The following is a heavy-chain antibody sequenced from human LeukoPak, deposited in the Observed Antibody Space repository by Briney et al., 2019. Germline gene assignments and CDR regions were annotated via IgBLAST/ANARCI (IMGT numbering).Heavy chain of an antibody. CDR2: IYYSGSN. CDR3: ARGGIAVAGPQIRRRKLTTFDY. CDR1: GGSISSYY. J-gene: IGHJ4*02. V-gene: IGHV4-59*01. Sequence: SETLSLTCPVSGGSISSYYWSWIRQPPGKGLEWIGYIYYSGSNNYNPSLKSRVTISVDTSKNQFSLKLSSVTAADTAVYYCARGGIAVAGPQIRRRKLTTFDYWGQGTLVTVSS. D-gene: IGHD6-19*01.